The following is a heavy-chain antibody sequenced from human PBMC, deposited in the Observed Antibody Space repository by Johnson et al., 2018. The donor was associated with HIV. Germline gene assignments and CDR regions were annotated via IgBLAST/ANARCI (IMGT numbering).Heavy chain of an antibody. CDR2: ISWNSGSI. J-gene: IGHJ3*02. V-gene: IGHV3-9*01. Sequence: LVESGGGLVQSGRSLRLSCAASGFTFDDYAMHWVRQAPGKGLEWVSGISWNSGSIGYADSVKGRFTISRDNAKNSLYLQMNSLKIEDTAVYYCATPWDRLGAFDIWGQGTMVTVSS. D-gene: IGHD1-26*01. CDR1: GFTFDDYA. CDR3: ATPWDRLGAFDI.